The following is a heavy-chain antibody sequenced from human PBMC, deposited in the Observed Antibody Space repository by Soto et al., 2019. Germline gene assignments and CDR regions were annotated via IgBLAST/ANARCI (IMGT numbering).Heavy chain of an antibody. CDR1: GGSFIGDY. V-gene: IGHV4-34*01. D-gene: IGHD1-20*01. Sequence: SETLSLTCAVDGGSFIGDYWSWIRQPPGTGLEWIEEINHSGSTNYNPSVKSRVNISVGTSKNQFSLKLSSVNAADKAVYYCARGRGSGITGITVVGYYYGMDVGVQVST. CDR2: INHSGST. CDR3: ARGRGSGITGITVVGYYYGMDV. J-gene: IGHJ6*01.